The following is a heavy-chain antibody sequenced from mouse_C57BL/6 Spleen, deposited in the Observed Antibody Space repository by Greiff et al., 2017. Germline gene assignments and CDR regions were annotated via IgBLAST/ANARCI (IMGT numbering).Heavy chain of an antibody. Sequence: QVQLQQPGAELVKPGASVKLSCKASGYTFTSYWMHWVKQRPGQGLEWIGMIHPNSGSTNYNEKFKSQATLTVDKSSSTAYMQLSSLTSEDSAVYYSARSAYYGSSYDWYFDVWGTGTTVTVSS. V-gene: IGHV1-64*01. CDR3: ARSAYYGSSYDWYFDV. CDR1: GYTFTSYW. CDR2: IHPNSGST. D-gene: IGHD1-1*01. J-gene: IGHJ1*03.